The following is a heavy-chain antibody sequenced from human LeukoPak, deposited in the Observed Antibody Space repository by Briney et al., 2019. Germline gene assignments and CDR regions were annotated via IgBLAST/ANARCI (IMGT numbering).Heavy chain of an antibody. D-gene: IGHD6-13*01. CDR2: ISYDGRSQ. CDR1: EFTFSVYT. CDR3: ASHIAAAGFPFDY. V-gene: IGHV3-30*09. J-gene: IGHJ4*02. Sequence: PGGSLRLSCASFEFTFSVYTMHWVRQSPGKGLEWVSVISYDGRSQYYADSVKGRFAISRDNSKSRLFLQMNNLTDEDTAIYYCASHIAAAGFPFDYWGQGTLVIVSS.